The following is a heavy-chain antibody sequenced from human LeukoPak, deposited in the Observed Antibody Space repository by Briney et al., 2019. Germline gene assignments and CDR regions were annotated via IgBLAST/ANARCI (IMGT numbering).Heavy chain of an antibody. V-gene: IGHV3-30*04. Sequence: PGGSLRLSCVGSGFTFSGSAMHWVRQAPGKGLEWVAVLSYDGMNNYYADSVKGRFTISRDNSQNTLYLQMSNLRPEDTAVYYCARDRYYYDRSGYSGPFDYWGQGTLVTVSP. J-gene: IGHJ4*02. CDR2: LSYDGMNN. CDR3: ARDRYYYDRSGYSGPFDY. D-gene: IGHD3-22*01. CDR1: GFTFSGSA.